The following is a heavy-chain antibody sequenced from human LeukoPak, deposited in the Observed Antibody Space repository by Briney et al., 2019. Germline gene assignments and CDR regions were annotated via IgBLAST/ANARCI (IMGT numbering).Heavy chain of an antibody. CDR3: VKVRGYSYGYYDY. Sequence: PGGSLRLSCAASGFPFDGYAMHWVRQAPGKGLEWVSGISWNSGSIGYADSVKGRFTISRDNAKNSVYLQMNSLRAEDTALYYCVKVRGYSYGYYDYWGQGTLVTVSS. D-gene: IGHD5-18*01. J-gene: IGHJ4*02. V-gene: IGHV3-9*01. CDR1: GFPFDGYA. CDR2: ISWNSGSI.